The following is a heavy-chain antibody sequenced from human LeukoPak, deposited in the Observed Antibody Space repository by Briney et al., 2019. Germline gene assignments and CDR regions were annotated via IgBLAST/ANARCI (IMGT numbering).Heavy chain of an antibody. CDR3: ARGTSEQWLVAAFDY. CDR2: ISSSGSTI. J-gene: IGHJ4*02. Sequence: GGSLRLSCAASGFTFSSYEMNWVRQAPGKGLEWVSYISSSGSTIYYADSVKGRFTISRDNAKNSLYLQMNSLRAEDTAVYYCARGTSEQWLVAAFDYWGQGALVTVSS. D-gene: IGHD6-19*01. V-gene: IGHV3-48*03. CDR1: GFTFSSYE.